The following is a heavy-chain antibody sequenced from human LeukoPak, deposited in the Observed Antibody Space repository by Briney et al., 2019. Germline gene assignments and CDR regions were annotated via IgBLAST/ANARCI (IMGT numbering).Heavy chain of an antibody. V-gene: IGHV4-59*01. J-gene: IGHJ6*03. D-gene: IGHD3-3*01. Sequence: SETLSLTCTVSGGSISSYYWSWIRQPPGKGLEWIGYIYYSGSTNYNPSLKRRVTISIDTAKNQFSLKLSSVTAADTAVYYCARVTENYDFWSGSLRGSYYYMDVWGKGTTVTVSS. CDR1: GGSISSYY. CDR2: IYYSGST. CDR3: ARVTENYDFWSGSLRGSYYYMDV.